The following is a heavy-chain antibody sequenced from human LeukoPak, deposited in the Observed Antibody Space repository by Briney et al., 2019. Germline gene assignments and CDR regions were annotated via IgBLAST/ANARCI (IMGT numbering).Heavy chain of an antibody. CDR2: IYYSGST. J-gene: IGHJ3*02. V-gene: IGHV4-39*07. D-gene: IGHD2-2*01. Sequence: SETLSLTCTVSGGSISNSSYYWGWIRQPPGKGLEWIGSIYYSGSTYYNPSLKSRVTISVDTSKNQFSLKLRSVTAADTAVYYCATLAYRNALDIWGQGTMVSVSS. CDR3: ATLAYRNALDI. CDR1: GGSISNSSYY.